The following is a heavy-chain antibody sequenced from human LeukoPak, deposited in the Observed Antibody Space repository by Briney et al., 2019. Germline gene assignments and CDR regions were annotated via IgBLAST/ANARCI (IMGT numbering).Heavy chain of an antibody. V-gene: IGHV4-4*07. CDR1: GGSISSYY. J-gene: IGHJ2*01. D-gene: IGHD6-19*01. CDR2: IYTSGST. Sequence: SETLSLTCTVSGGSISSYYWSWIRQPAGKGLEWIGRIYTSGSTNYNPSLKSRVTMSVDTSKNQFSLKLGSVTAADTAVYYCARDQGIAVAGDRYFDLWGRGTLVTVSS. CDR3: ARDQGIAVAGDRYFDL.